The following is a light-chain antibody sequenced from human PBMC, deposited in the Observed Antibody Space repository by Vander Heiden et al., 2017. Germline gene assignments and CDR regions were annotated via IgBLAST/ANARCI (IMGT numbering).Light chain of an antibody. CDR2: QDS. V-gene: IGLV3-1*01. CDR3: QAWDSSVV. Sequence: SYELTQPPSVSVSPGQTASITCSGDKLGDKYACWYQQKPGQSLVLVIYQDSKRPSGTPERFSGSKSGNTATLTISGTQAMDESYYYCQAWDSSVVFGGGTKLTVL. J-gene: IGLJ2*01. CDR1: KLGDKY.